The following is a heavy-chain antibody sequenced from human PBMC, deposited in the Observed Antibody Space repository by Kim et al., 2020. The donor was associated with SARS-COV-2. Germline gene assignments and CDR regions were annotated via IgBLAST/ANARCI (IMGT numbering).Heavy chain of an antibody. V-gene: IGHV4-59*01. J-gene: IGHJ4*02. D-gene: IGHD5-18*01. Sequence: SETLSLTCTVSGGSISSYYWSWIRQPPGKGLEWIGSIYSSGSTSYNPSLKSRVTLSLDTSKNQFSLKLTSVTAADTAVYYCARETNKYILRGSFDYWGQGTLVTVSS. CDR3: ARETNKYILRGSFDY. CDR2: IYSSGST. CDR1: GGSISSYY.